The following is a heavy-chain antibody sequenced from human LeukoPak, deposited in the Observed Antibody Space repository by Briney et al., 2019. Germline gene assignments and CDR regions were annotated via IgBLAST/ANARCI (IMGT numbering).Heavy chain of an antibody. D-gene: IGHD5-18*01. Sequence: YWXWXXXXXGKGLXWIGYIYYSGRSNYNPSLTSRGTISVEKTKKKFSLKLSSVTAADTAVYYCARSPRHAAMVMVPWGQGTLVTASS. CDR3: ARSPRHAAMVMVP. J-gene: IGHJ5*02. V-gene: IGHV4-59*01. CDR2: IYYSGRS. CDR1: Y.